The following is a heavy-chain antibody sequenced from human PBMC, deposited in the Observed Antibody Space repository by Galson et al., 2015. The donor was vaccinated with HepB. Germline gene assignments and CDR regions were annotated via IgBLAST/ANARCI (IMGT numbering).Heavy chain of an antibody. CDR1: GFTFSNYA. CDR2: ISGSGGST. CDR3: AKSLIIASYSKYDS. D-gene: IGHD3-10*01. Sequence: SLRLSCAASGFTFSNYAMSWVRPAPGKGLEWVSSISGSGGSTYYADSVKGRFAISRDNSKNTFYLQMNSLRAADTAIFYCAKSLIIASYSKYDSWGQGTLVTVSS. J-gene: IGHJ4*02. V-gene: IGHV3-23*01.